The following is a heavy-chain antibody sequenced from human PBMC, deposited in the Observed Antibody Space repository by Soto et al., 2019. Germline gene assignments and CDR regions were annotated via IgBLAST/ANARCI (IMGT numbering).Heavy chain of an antibody. CDR1: GYTFTSYG. J-gene: IGHJ4*02. CDR3: ARGSGPLAY. CDR2: ISAYNGNT. D-gene: IGHD2-15*01. V-gene: IGHV1-18*01. Sequence: ASVKVSCKASGYTFTSYGISWVRQAPGQGLEWMGWISAYNGNTNYAQKLQGRVTMTTDTSTSTAHMELRSLRSEDTAVYYWARGSGPLAYWGQGTVVPVSS.